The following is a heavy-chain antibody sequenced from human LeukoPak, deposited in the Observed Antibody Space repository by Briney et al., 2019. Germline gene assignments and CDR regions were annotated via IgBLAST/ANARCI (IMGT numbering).Heavy chain of an antibody. D-gene: IGHD1-26*01. V-gene: IGHV4-39*07. Sequence: SETLSLTCTVSGGSISSTSYYWGWIRQPPGKGLEWIGSMYYSGSTYYSPSLQSRVTISVDTSKNEFSLKLTSVTAADTAVYYCASFIVGATGGTDYWGQGTLVTVSS. CDR2: MYYSGST. J-gene: IGHJ4*02. CDR3: ASFIVGATGGTDY. CDR1: GGSISSTSYY.